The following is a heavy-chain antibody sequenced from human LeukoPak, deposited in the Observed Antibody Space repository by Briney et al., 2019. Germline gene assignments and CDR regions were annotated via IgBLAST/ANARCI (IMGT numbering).Heavy chain of an antibody. CDR3: TRDTAYNWSYGYLDY. V-gene: IGHV3-30-3*01. J-gene: IGHJ4*02. Sequence: PGGSLRLSCAASGFTFSSYAMHWVRQAPGKGLEWVAVISYDGSNKYYADSVKGRFTISRDNSKNTLYLQMNSLRAEDTAVYYCTRDTAYNWSYGYLDYWGQGTLVTVSS. CDR2: ISYDGSNK. D-gene: IGHD1-7*01. CDR1: GFTFSSYA.